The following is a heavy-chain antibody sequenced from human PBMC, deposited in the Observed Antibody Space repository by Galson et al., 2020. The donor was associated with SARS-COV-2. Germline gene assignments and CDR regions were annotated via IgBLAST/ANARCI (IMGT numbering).Heavy chain of an antibody. J-gene: IGHJ3*02. Sequence: SETLSLTCAVSGSSISSGSYSWNGIRQPPGRGLEWIGYNPHSGGNYNNPSLKRRATISGDRSKNRFSLRLSSVPAADTAVYYCARLHYGEYAPEAFDIWGPGTRVTVAS. CDR3: ARLHYGEYAPEAFDI. D-gene: IGHD4-17*01. CDR1: GSSISSGSYS. CDR2: NPHSGGN. V-gene: IGHV4-30-2*01.